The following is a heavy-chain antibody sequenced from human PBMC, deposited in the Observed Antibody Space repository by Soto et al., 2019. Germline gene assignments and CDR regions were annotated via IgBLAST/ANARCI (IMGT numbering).Heavy chain of an antibody. Sequence: QVQLVQSGAEVKKPGSSVKVSCKASGGTFSSYTISWVRQAPGQGLEWMGRIIPILGIANCAQKFQGRVTITADKYKSTAYMELSSLRSEDTAVYYCESFNVRAMIPILWGQGTLVTVSS. V-gene: IGHV1-69*02. D-gene: IGHD3-22*01. CDR1: GGTFSSYT. J-gene: IGHJ4*02. CDR3: ESFNVRAMIPIL. CDR2: IIPILGIA.